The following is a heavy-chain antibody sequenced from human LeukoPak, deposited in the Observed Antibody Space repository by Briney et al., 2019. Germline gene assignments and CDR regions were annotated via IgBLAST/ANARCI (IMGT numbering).Heavy chain of an antibody. Sequence: SETLSLTCTVSGASISSYYWSWIRQPPGKGLEWIGHISYSGSTNYNPSLKSRVTISADTSKNQVSLTLSSVTAADTAVYYCARHPELYFFDYWGQGTLVTVSS. CDR1: GASISSYY. CDR2: ISYSGST. CDR3: ARHPELYFFDY. D-gene: IGHD3-10*01. J-gene: IGHJ4*02. V-gene: IGHV4-59*08.